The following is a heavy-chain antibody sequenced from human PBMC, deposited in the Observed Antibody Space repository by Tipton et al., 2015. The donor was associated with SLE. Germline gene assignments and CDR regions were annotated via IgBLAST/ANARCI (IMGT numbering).Heavy chain of an antibody. CDR1: GFTFSSYS. D-gene: IGHD6-13*01. CDR2: ISSSSSYI. CDR3: ARGGPYSSTWYYFDY. Sequence: GSLRLSCAASGFTFSSYSMNWVRQAPGKGLEWVSSISSSSSYIYYADSVKGRFTISRDNAKNSLYLQMNSLRAEDTAVYYCARGGPYSSTWYYFDYWGQGTLVTVSS. J-gene: IGHJ4*02. V-gene: IGHV3-21*01.